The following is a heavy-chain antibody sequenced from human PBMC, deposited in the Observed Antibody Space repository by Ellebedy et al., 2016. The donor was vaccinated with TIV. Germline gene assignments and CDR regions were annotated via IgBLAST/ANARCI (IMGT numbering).Heavy chain of an antibody. CDR3: ARGITREGQDY. V-gene: IGHV1-69*04. D-gene: IGHD5-24*01. CDR2: IIPILGIA. Sequence: AASVTVSCKASRCTFSSYAIRSLRHPPGQGLEWMGRIIPILGIANYAQKFQGRVTITADKSTSTAYMELSSLRSEDTAVYYCARGITREGQDYWGQGTLVTVSS. CDR1: RCTFSSYA. J-gene: IGHJ4*02.